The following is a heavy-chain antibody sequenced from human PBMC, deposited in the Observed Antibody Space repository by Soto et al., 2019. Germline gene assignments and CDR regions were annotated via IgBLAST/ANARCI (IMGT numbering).Heavy chain of an antibody. J-gene: IGHJ5*02. CDR2: ISAYNGNT. CDR3: ARDLGYCSSTSCYVRVNNWFDP. D-gene: IGHD2-2*03. CDR1: GYTFTSYG. Sequence: ASVKVSCKASGYTFTSYGISWVRQAPGQGLEWMGWISAYNGNTNYARKLQGRVTMTTDTSTSTAYMELRSLRSDDTAVYYCARDLGYCSSTSCYVRVNNWFDPWGQGTLVTVSS. V-gene: IGHV1-18*01.